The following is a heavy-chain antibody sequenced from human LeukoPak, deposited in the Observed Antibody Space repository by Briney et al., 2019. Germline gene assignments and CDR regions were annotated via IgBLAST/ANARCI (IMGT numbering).Heavy chain of an antibody. V-gene: IGHV3-7*04. D-gene: IGHD2-15*01. CDR3: ARDRGGRTGLDD. CDR2: IKEDGSEK. J-gene: IGHJ4*02. Sequence: GGSLRLSCAASGITFSRSWMSWVRPAPGKGLEWMDFIKEDGSEKYYVDSVKGLFTISRGKAENSLYLQMNRLRAEDTAVYYCARDRGGRTGLDDWGQGTLVTVSS. CDR1: GITFSRSW.